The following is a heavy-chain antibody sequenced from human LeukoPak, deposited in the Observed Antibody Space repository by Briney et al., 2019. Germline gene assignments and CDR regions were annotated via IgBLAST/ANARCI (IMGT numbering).Heavy chain of an antibody. V-gene: IGHV1-2*02. CDR3: ASLLRVSDAK. CDR2: INPNSGAT. D-gene: IGHD2-8*01. CDR1: GYTFTGYY. Sequence: ASVKVSCQASGYTFTGYYIRWVRQAPGQGLEWMGTINPNSGATSYAQKFKGRVTMTRDTSISTAYMELSRLTSDDTAVYFCASLLRVSDAKWGQGTLVTVSS. J-gene: IGHJ4*02.